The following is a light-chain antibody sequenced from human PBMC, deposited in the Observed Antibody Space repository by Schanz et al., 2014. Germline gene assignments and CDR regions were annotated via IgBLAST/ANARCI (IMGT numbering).Light chain of an antibody. Sequence: DIQMTQSPSSLSASVGDRVTLTCRASQSISSYLNWYQQKPGKAPKLLIYAASSLQSGVPSRFSGSGSGTDFTLTISSLQPEDFATYYCQQSYSTPAITFGQGTRLEIK. CDR1: QSISSY. CDR3: QQSYSTPAIT. J-gene: IGKJ5*01. V-gene: IGKV1-39*01. CDR2: AAS.